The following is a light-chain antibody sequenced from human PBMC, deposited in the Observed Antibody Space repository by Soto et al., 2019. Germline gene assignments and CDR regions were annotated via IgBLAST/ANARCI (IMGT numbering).Light chain of an antibody. V-gene: IGLV2-14*01. CDR2: EVT. CDR3: NSFTDSSLYG. Sequence: QSALTQPASVSGSLGQSITISCTGTSSDLGGYNYVSWYQQHPGKAPRLVIYEVTNRPSGVSNRFSGSKSGNTASLTISGLQADDEADYDCNSFTDSSLYGFGTGTKLTVL. CDR1: SSDLGGYNY. J-gene: IGLJ1*01.